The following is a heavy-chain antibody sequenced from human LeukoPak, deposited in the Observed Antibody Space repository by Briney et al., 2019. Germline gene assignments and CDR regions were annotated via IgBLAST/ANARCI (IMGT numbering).Heavy chain of an antibody. CDR1: GGSISSSNYY. J-gene: IGHJ4*02. CDR3: ARGVIASGGNDFDY. V-gene: IGHV4-39*07. Sequence: PSETLSLTCTVSGGSISSSNYYWGWIRQPPGKGLEWIGSIYYSGSTYYNASLKSRVTMSIDTSKNQLSLKVISVTAADTAVYYCARGVIASGGNDFDYWGQGTLVTVSS. CDR2: IYYSGST. D-gene: IGHD6-13*01.